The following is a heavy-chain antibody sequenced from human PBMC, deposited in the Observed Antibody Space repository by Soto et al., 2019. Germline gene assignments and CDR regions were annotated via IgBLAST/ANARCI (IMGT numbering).Heavy chain of an antibody. J-gene: IGHJ6*02. Sequence: EAQLVQSGAEVKKPGESLKISCKGSGYSFTSYWIGWVRQRPGKGLECMGIIYPGDSDTRYSPSFQGQVTISADKSISTAYLQWSSLKASDTAMYYCAGGGVRGVITRTRDYYGMDVWGQGTTVTVSS. CDR2: IYPGDSDT. D-gene: IGHD3-10*01. CDR1: GYSFTSYW. CDR3: AGGGVRGVITRTRDYYGMDV. V-gene: IGHV5-51*01.